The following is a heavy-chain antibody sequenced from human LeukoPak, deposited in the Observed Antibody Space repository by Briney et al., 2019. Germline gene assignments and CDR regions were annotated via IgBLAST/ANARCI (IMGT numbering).Heavy chain of an antibody. CDR2: IKQDGSEK. CDR3: AGLSLDVYFDY. CDR1: GFTFSSYW. V-gene: IGHV3-7*01. D-gene: IGHD3/OR15-3a*01. J-gene: IGHJ4*02. Sequence: GGSLRLSCAASGFTFSSYWMSWVRQAPGKGLEWVANIKQDGSEKYYVDSVKGRFTISRDNAKNSLYPQMNSLRAEDTAVYYCAGLSLDVYFDYWGQGTLVTVSS.